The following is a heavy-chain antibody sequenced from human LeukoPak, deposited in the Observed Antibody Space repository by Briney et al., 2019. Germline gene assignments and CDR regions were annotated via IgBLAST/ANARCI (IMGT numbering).Heavy chain of an antibody. CDR1: GGSISSYY. CDR3: ARGGPYSSGWYYFDY. CDR2: IYYSGST. Sequence: SETLSLTCTVSGGSISSYYWSWIRQPPGKGLEWIGYIYYSGSTNYNPSLKSRVTISVDTSKNQFSLKLSSVTTADTAVYYCARGGPYSSGWYYFDYWGQGTLVTVSS. J-gene: IGHJ4*02. D-gene: IGHD6-19*01. V-gene: IGHV4-59*01.